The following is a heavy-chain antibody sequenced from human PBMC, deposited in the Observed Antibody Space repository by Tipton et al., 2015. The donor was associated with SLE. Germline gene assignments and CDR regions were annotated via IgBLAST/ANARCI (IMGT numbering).Heavy chain of an antibody. Sequence: TLSLTCTVSGGSISSHYWSWIRQPPGKGLEWIGYIYYSGSTYYNPSLTSRVTISLDTSKNQFSLRLNSVTAADTAMYYCARAYYDFWSGFPYGMDVWGQGTTVTVSS. V-gene: IGHV4-59*11. CDR1: GGSISSHY. D-gene: IGHD3-3*01. CDR3: ARAYYDFWSGFPYGMDV. CDR2: IYYSGST. J-gene: IGHJ6*02.